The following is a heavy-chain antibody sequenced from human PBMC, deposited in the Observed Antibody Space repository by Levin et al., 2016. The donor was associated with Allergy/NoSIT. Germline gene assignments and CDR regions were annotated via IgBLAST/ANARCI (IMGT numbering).Heavy chain of an antibody. CDR2: TVPALGFT. CDR1: GGTFSIYS. V-gene: IGHV1-69*02. J-gene: IGHJ5*02. D-gene: IGHD3-10*01. CDR3: ARDGGYASDPFDP. Sequence: SVKVSCKASGGTFSIYSISWLRQAPGQGLEWMGRTVPALGFTKYAPKFQGRVSITADRSTNTDYMELTSLRSDDTAVYYCARDGGYASDPFDPWGQGTPVTVSS.